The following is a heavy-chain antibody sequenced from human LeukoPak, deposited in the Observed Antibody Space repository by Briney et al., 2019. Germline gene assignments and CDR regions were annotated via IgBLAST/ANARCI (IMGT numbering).Heavy chain of an antibody. CDR2: ISGSGGST. Sequence: GGSLRLSCAVSGFTFSSYAMSWVRQAPGKGLEWVSAISGSGGSTYYADSVKGRFTISRDNSKNTLYLQMNSLRAEDTAVYYCAKSTRSGGSCYDYWGQGTLVTVSS. D-gene: IGHD2-15*01. CDR3: AKSTRSGGSCYDY. CDR1: GFTFSSYA. V-gene: IGHV3-23*01. J-gene: IGHJ4*02.